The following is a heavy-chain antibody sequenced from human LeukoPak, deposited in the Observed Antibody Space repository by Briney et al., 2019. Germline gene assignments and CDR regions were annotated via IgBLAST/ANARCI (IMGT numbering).Heavy chain of an antibody. CDR1: GFTLSSYE. J-gene: IGHJ1*01. V-gene: IGHV3-23*01. CDR3: TRNSGWYGLS. Sequence: GGSLRLSCTVSGFTLSSYEMNWIRKAPGKGLEWVSSIDYDGGSGHYADSVKGRFTISRDNSNNTLFLHLNSLRGEDTAVYYCTRNSGWYGLSWGQGTLVTVSS. CDR2: IDYDGGSG. D-gene: IGHD6-19*01.